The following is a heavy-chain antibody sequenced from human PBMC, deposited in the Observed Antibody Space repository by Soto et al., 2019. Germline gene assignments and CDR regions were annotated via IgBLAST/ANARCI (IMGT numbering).Heavy chain of an antibody. V-gene: IGHV4-39*01. CDR2: IYYSGST. J-gene: IGHJ4*02. D-gene: IGHD2-15*01. CDR3: ARHTPAISISDH. CDR1: GDSISSSSYY. Sequence: SETLSLTCPVSGDSISSSSYYWGWIRQPPGKGLEWIGSIYYSGSTYYNPSLKSRVTISVDTSKNQFSLKLSSVTAADTAVYYCARHTPAISISDHWGQGTLVTVSS.